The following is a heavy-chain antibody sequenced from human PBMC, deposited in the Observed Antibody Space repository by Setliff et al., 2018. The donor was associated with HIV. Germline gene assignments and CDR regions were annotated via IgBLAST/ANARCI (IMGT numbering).Heavy chain of an antibody. CDR2: IYYSGST. CDR3: ARVDCSSTSCYRDYYYYMDV. CDR1: GRSISSSSYY. J-gene: IGHJ6*03. D-gene: IGHD2-2*01. V-gene: IGHV4-39*01. Sequence: PSETLSLTCTVSGRSISSSSYYWGGIRQPPGKGLEWIGSIYYSGSTYYNPSLKSRVTTSVDTSKNQFSLKLSSVTAADTAVYYCARVDCSSTSCYRDYYYYMDVWGKGTTVTV.